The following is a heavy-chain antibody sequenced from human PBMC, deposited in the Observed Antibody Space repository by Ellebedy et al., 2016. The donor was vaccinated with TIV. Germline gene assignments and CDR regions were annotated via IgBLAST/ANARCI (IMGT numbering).Heavy chain of an antibody. D-gene: IGHD3-10*01. J-gene: IGHJ4*02. V-gene: IGHV1-2*02. CDR3: ARVVQFGTLPNY. CDR2: INPNSGGT. CDR1: GYTFTGYY. Sequence: ASSVKVSCKASGYTFTGYYMHWVRQAPGQGLEWMGWINPNSGGTNYAQKFQGRVTMTRDTSISTAYMELSRLRSDDTAVYYCARVVQFGTLPNYWGQGTLVTVSS.